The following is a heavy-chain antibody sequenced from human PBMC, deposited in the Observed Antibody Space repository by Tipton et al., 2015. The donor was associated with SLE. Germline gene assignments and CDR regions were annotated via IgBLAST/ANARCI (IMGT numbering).Heavy chain of an antibody. D-gene: IGHD6-19*01. CDR1: GYSISSGYY. V-gene: IGHV4-38-2*02. J-gene: IGHJ4*02. CDR2: IYHSGST. Sequence: TLSLTCTVSGYSISSGYYWGWIRQPPGKGLEWIGSIYHSGSTYYNPSLKSRVTISVDTSKNQFSLKLSSVTAADTAVYYCAAVSSALWDFGYWGQGTTVTVSS. CDR3: AAVSSALWDFGY.